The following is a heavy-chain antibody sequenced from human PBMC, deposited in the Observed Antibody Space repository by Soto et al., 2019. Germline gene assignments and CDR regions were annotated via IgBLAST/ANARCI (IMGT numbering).Heavy chain of an antibody. CDR3: ARLDRKSYYYGMDV. V-gene: IGHV5-51*01. CDR2: IYPGDSDN. Sequence: GEALNISCKCSGYIFTSYFIGWGRQMPGKGLEWMGIIYPGDSDNRYSPSFKGQVTISADKSISTAYLQWSSPKASDTDMYYCARLDRKSYYYGMDVWGQGNPVTVSS. D-gene: IGHD3-16*02. CDR1: GYIFTSYF. J-gene: IGHJ6*02.